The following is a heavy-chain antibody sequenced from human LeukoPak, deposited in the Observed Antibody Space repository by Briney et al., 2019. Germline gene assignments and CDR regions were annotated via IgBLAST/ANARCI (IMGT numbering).Heavy chain of an antibody. D-gene: IGHD1-26*01. V-gene: IGHV3-21*01. CDR1: GFTFSSYS. Sequence: KPGGSLRLFCAASGFTFSSYSMNWVRQAPGKGLEWVSSISSSSSYIYYADSVKGRFTISRDNAKNSLYLQMNSLRAEDTAVYYCARDGVIVGATKVYYFDYWGQGTLVTVSS. CDR2: ISSSSSYI. CDR3: ARDGVIVGATKVYYFDY. J-gene: IGHJ4*02.